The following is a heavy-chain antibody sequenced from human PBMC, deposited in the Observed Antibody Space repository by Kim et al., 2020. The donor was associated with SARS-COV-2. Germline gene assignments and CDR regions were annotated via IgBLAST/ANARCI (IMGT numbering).Heavy chain of an antibody. CDR3: AKRSAIASGHFDS. D-gene: IGHD3-3*01. V-gene: IGHV3-23*01. Sequence: YADSVKGRFTISRNDFENTLYLQMNGLRAKDAAVYFCAKRSAIASGHFDSWGPGTLVTVSS. J-gene: IGHJ4*02.